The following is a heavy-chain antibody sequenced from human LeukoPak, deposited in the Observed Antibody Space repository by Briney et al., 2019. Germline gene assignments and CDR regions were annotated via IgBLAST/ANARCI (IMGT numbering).Heavy chain of an antibody. Sequence: GGSLRLSCAPSGSIFSTYGMHWVRQAPGKGLEWVAVISYYGSNKYYADSVKGRFTISRDNSKNTLYLQMNSLRAEDTAVYYCAKPYYDFWSGYFDYWGQGTLVTVSS. CDR1: GSIFSTYG. V-gene: IGHV3-30*18. CDR2: ISYYGSNK. CDR3: AKPYYDFWSGYFDY. D-gene: IGHD3-3*01. J-gene: IGHJ4*02.